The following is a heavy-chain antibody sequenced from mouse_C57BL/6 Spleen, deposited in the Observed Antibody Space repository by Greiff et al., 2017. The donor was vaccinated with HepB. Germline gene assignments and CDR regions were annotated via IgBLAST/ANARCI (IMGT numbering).Heavy chain of an antibody. CDR1: GYTFTSYW. CDR2: IDPSDSET. J-gene: IGHJ2*01. D-gene: IGHD1-1*01. Sequence: QVQLQQPGAELVRPGSSVKLSCKASGYTFTSYWMHWVKQRPIQGLEWIGNIDPSDSETHYNQKFKDKATLTVDKSSSTAYMQLSSLTSEDSAVYYCARGRYGSSYKNYFDYWGQGTTLTVSS. V-gene: IGHV1-52*01. CDR3: ARGRYGSSYKNYFDY.